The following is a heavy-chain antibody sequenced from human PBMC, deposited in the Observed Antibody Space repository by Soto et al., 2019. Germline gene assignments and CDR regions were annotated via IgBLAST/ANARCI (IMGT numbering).Heavy chain of an antibody. Sequence: EVRLVESGGALVPRGGSLTLSCAASGFRFSIYSMNWVRQAPGKGLEWSAYITSDTKTIKYAESVKGRFTISRDNAKNSVYLQMNNLSDDDTAVYYCARSVEGHFDYWGQGTVVTVSS. CDR1: GFRFSIYS. V-gene: IGHV3-48*02. J-gene: IGHJ4*02. CDR3: ARSVEGHFDY. D-gene: IGHD6-19*01. CDR2: ITSDTKTI.